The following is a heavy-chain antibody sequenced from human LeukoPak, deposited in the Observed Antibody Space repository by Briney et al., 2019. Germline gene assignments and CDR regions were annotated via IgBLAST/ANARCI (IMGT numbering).Heavy chain of an antibody. CDR1: GFTFGYYA. J-gene: IGHJ6*02. V-gene: IGHV3-49*04. D-gene: IGHD1-26*01. CDR2: IRSKAYGGTT. CDR3: TRDQGVGATRRYYGMDV. Sequence: GGSLRLSCTASGFTFGYYAMSWVRPAPGKGREWVGFIRSKAYGGTTEYAASVKGRLTISRDDSKSIAYLQMNSLKTEDTAVYYCTRDQGVGATRRYYGMDVWGQGTTVTVSS.